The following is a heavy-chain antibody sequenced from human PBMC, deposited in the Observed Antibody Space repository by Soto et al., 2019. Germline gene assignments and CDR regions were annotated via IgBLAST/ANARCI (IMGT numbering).Heavy chain of an antibody. CDR3: AKAQAWEQIFDF. J-gene: IGHJ4*02. Sequence: PSETLSLTCTVSGGSISSGGYYWSWIRQHPGKGLEWIGNIYYSGSTFYNPSLKSRVTISMDTSENHFSLKLSSVTAADTAVYYCAKAQAWEQIFDFWGQGTLVTVSS. CDR2: IYYSGST. CDR1: GGSISSGGYY. V-gene: IGHV4-31*03. D-gene: IGHD1-26*01.